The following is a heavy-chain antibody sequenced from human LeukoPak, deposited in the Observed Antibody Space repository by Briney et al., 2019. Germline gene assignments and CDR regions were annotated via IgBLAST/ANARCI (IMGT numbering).Heavy chain of an antibody. V-gene: IGHV3-23*01. Sequence: PGGSLRLSCGGSGFTFSNHAMSWVRQSSGKGLEWVSVISGGGDTTYYADSVKGRFTISRDNSKNTLYLQMNSLRAEDTAIYYCAKEPQHCGGVTCTPRIARGYAWFDPWGQGTLVTVSS. CDR1: GFTFSNHA. CDR3: AKEPQHCGGVTCTPRIARGYAWFDP. J-gene: IGHJ5*02. D-gene: IGHD2-21*01. CDR2: ISGGGDTT.